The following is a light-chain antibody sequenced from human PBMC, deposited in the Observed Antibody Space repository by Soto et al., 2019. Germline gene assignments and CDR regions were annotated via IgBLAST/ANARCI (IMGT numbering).Light chain of an antibody. V-gene: IGKV1-12*01. CDR3: QQYKSSST. CDR2: DAS. J-gene: IGKJ1*01. Sequence: DIQMTQSPSSVSASVGDTVIITFRASQGISSWLAWYQQKPGKAPKFLIYDASSLESGVPSRFSGSGSGTEFTLTITSLQPDDFGVYYCQQYKSSSTFGQGTKVDIK. CDR1: QGISSW.